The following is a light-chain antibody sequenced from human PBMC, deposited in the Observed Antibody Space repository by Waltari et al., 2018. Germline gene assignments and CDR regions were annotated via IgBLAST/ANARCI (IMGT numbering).Light chain of an antibody. CDR2: AAS. V-gene: IGKV1-39*01. CDR3: QESYKTPPT. J-gene: IGKJ4*01. Sequence: DIQMTQSPSSLSASIGDRVTIPCRASQSITTYLNWYQQKPGKTPKLLIYAASSLQSGVPSRFSGSGSGTDFTLTISSLQPEDVATYSCQESYKTPPTFGGGTKVEIK. CDR1: QSITTY.